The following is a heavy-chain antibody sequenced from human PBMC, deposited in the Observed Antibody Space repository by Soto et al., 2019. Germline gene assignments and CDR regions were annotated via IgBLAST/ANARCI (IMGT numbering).Heavy chain of an antibody. V-gene: IGHV1-69*02. Sequence: QVQLVQSGAEVKKPGSSVNVSCKASGGSFSRYTINWVRQAPGQGLEWMGRIIPLLGITNDAQKFQGRVTITADKSTSTSYMELSSLNSEDTAVYYCASAAYGDYMEYWGQGTLVTVSS. J-gene: IGHJ1*01. D-gene: IGHD4-17*01. CDR3: ASAAYGDYMEY. CDR1: GGSFSRYT. CDR2: IIPLLGIT.